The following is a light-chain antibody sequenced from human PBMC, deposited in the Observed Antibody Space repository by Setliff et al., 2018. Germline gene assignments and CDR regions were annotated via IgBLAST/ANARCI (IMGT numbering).Light chain of an antibody. J-gene: IGLJ1*01. CDR3: TSYTTGGTYV. CDR2: DVS. V-gene: IGLV2-14*03. CDR1: SSDVGGYNY. Sequence: QSALTQPASVSGSPGQAITISCTGTSSDVGGYNYVSWYQQHPGKVPKLMIYDVSNRPSGVSNRSSGSKSGDTASLTISGLQAEDEADYFCTSYTTGGTYVFGAGTKVTVL.